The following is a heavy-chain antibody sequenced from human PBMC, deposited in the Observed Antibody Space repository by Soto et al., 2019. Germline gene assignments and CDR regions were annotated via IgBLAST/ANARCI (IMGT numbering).Heavy chain of an antibody. Sequence: PGGSLRLSCAASGFTFSSYGMHWVRQAPGKGLEWVAVIWYDGSNKYYADSVKGRFTISRDNSKNTLYLQTNSLRAEDTAVYYCARVLLIGPLAAAGTPSCGDCGYYGMDVLGQGTTVTVS. CDR1: GFTFSSYG. CDR2: IWYDGSNK. CDR3: ARVLLIGPLAAAGTPSCGDCGYYGMDV. V-gene: IGHV3-33*01. D-gene: IGHD6-13*01. J-gene: IGHJ6*02.